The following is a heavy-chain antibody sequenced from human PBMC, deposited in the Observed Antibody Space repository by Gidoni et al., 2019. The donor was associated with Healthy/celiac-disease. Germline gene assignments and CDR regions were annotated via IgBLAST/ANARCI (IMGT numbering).Heavy chain of an antibody. V-gene: IGHV3-64D*09. CDR1: GFTFSSYA. CDR2: ISSNGGST. J-gene: IGHJ4*02. Sequence: VQLVESGGGLVQPGGSLRPSCSASGFTFSSYAMHWVRQAPGKGLEYVSAISSNGGSTYYADSVKGRFTISRDNSKNTLYLQMSSLRAEDTAVYYCVKTYDRAGAPLNWGQGTLVTVSS. CDR3: VKTYDRAGAPLN. D-gene: IGHD3-22*01.